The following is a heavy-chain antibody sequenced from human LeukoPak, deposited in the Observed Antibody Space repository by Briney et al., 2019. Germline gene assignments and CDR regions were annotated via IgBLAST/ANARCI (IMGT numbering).Heavy chain of an antibody. Sequence: SGTLSLTCAVSGGSIFSSNWWSWVRQPPGKGLEWIGQIFHSGSTSYSPSLKSRVTISVDKSKNQFSLKLSSVTAADTAVYYCARGGLLWFGEFFPFDYWGQGTLVTVSS. CDR1: GGSIFSSNW. J-gene: IGHJ4*02. D-gene: IGHD3-10*01. CDR3: ARGGLLWFGEFFPFDY. CDR2: IFHSGST. V-gene: IGHV4-4*02.